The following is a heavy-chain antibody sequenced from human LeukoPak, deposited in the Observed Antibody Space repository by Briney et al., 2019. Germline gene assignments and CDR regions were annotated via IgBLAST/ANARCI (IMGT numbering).Heavy chain of an antibody. CDR3: ATLTNMGRDAFDI. J-gene: IGHJ3*02. V-gene: IGHV4-59*01. Sequence: SETLSLTCTVSGDSISTYYWSWIRQPPGKGLEWIGYIYYSGTTKYNPSFTTRVTISVDPSKSQFSLKLNSVRAADTVVYCCATLTNMGRDAFDIWGQGTTVTVSS. CDR1: GDSISTYY. CDR2: IYYSGTT. D-gene: IGHD3-10*01.